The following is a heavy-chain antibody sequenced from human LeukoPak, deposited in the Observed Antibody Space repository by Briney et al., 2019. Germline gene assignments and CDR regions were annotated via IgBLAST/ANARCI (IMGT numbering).Heavy chain of an antibody. CDR3: AKAPHCPNDVCRYFDY. CDR1: GFTFSSYE. D-gene: IGHD2-8*01. CDR2: ISASGGGT. Sequence: GGSLRLSCAPFGFTFSSYEMNWVRQAPGKGLEWVSAISASGGGTYYADSVKGRFTISRDNSRSTVFLQMSSLRAEDTAVYYCAKAPHCPNDVCRYFDYWGQGILVTVSS. J-gene: IGHJ4*02. V-gene: IGHV3-23*01.